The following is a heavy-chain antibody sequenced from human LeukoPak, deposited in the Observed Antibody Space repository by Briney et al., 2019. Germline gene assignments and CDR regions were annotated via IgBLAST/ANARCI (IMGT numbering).Heavy chain of an antibody. Sequence: VASVKVSCKASGYTFTSYDINWVRQATRQGLEWMGWINPNSGGTKYAQKFQGWVTMTRDTSISTAYMELSRLRSDDTAVYYCARAAMNLDGYNWWYFDYWGQGTVVTVSS. CDR2: INPNSGGT. J-gene: IGHJ4*02. CDR3: ARAAMNLDGYNWWYFDY. D-gene: IGHD5-24*01. V-gene: IGHV1-2*04. CDR1: GYTFTSYD.